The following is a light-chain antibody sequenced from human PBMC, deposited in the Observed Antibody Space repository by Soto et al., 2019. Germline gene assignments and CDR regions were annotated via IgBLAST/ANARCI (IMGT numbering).Light chain of an antibody. CDR2: ENK. CDR1: SGSIANNY. Sequence: NFMLTKPHSVSEYPGKTVTISCTRSSGSIANNYVQWYQQRPGSAPTTVIYENKLRPSGGPGRFSGSTDGSSNSASLTISGLQAEDEADYYCQSFDADFVIFGGGTKVTVL. CDR3: QSFDADFVI. V-gene: IGLV6-57*04. J-gene: IGLJ2*01.